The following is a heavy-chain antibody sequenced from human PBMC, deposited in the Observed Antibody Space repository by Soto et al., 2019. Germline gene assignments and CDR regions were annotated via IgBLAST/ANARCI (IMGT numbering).Heavy chain of an antibody. CDR3: ARDGVGDLFDP. CDR2: INAGNGNT. J-gene: IGHJ5*02. D-gene: IGHD3-16*01. CDR1: GYTFTSYA. V-gene: IGHV1-3*01. Sequence: ASVKVSCKASGYTFTSYAMHWVRQAPGQRLEWMGWINAGNGNTKYSQKFQGRVTVTRDTSASTAYMELSSLRSEDTAVYYCARDGVGDLFDPWGQGTLVTVSS.